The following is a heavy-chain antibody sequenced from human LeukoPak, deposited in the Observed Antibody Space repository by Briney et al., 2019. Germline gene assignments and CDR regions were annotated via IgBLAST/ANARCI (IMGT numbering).Heavy chain of an antibody. CDR3: AKGDSGSYYFDY. V-gene: IGHV3-33*06. Sequence: PGGSLRLSCAASGFTFSSYGMHWVRQAPGKGLEWVAVIWYDGSNKYYADSVKGRFTISKDNSKTTVYLQMNSLRAEDTAVYYCAKGDSGSYYFDYWGQGTLVTVSS. D-gene: IGHD1-26*01. CDR1: GFTFSSYG. CDR2: IWYDGSNK. J-gene: IGHJ4*02.